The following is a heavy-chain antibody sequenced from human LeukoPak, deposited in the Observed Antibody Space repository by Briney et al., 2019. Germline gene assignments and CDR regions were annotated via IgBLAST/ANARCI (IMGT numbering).Heavy chain of an antibody. D-gene: IGHD5-18*01. V-gene: IGHV4-34*01. Sequence: PSETLSLTCAVYGGSFSGYYWNWIRQPPGKGLEWIGEISHSGTPNYNPPFKSRLTMSVDTSNNHFSLKLSSVTAADTAVYYCARWVTAIDALDVWSQGTMVTVSS. CDR2: ISHSGTP. CDR3: ARWVTAIDALDV. CDR1: GGSFSGYY. J-gene: IGHJ3*01.